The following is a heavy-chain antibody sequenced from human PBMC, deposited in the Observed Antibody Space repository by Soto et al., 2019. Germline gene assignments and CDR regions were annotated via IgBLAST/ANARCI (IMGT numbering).Heavy chain of an antibody. V-gene: IGHV4-39*01. CDR2: IYYSGNA. D-gene: IGHD6-13*01. CDR1: GGSISSGSYY. J-gene: IGHJ4*02. CDR3: ARHKDTSSRYLLPDF. Sequence: SETLSLTCTVSGGSISSGSYYWGWVRQPPGKWLEWIGSIYYSGNAYYNPSLKSRVAVSVDTSKNQFSLKVTSVTATDTAVYYCARHKDTSSRYLLPDFWGQGTLVTVSS.